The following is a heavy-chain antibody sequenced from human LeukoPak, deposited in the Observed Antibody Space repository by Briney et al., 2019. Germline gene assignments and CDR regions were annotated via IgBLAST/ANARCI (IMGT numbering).Heavy chain of an antibody. CDR3: ATIFWSGWSYYFDY. Sequence: ASVKVSCKASGGSFSSSAISWVRQAPGQGLEWMGGIIPIFGTANYAQKFQGRVTITADESTSTAYMELSSLRSEDTAVYYCATIFWSGWSYYFDYWDQGTLVTVSS. V-gene: IGHV1-69*13. CDR2: IIPIFGTA. CDR1: GGSFSSSA. J-gene: IGHJ4*02. D-gene: IGHD3-3*01.